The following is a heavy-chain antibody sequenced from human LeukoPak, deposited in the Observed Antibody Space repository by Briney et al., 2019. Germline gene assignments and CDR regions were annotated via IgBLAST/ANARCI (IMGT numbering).Heavy chain of an antibody. Sequence: GGSLRLSCAASGFTFTTYWMHWVRQAPGKGLVWVSHINSDGSITSYADSVKGQFTISRDNAKNTLYLQMNSLRAEDTAVYYCARDAVDTANAVWGQGTLVTVSS. CDR2: INSDGSIT. CDR1: GFTFTTYW. J-gene: IGHJ4*02. V-gene: IGHV3-74*01. CDR3: ARDAVDTANAV. D-gene: IGHD5-18*01.